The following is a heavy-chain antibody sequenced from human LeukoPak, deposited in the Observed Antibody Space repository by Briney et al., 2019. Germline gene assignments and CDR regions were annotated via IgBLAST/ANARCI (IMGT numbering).Heavy chain of an antibody. V-gene: IGHV4-34*01. CDR1: GGSFSGYY. CDR2: INHSGST. J-gene: IGHJ6*03. CDR3: ARAQYSSSSLFFYYYYYMDV. Sequence: SETLSLTCAVYGGSFSGYYWSWIRQPPGKGLEWIGEINHSGSTNYNPSLKSRVTISVDTSKNQFSLKLSSVTAADTAVYYCARAQYSSSSLFFYYYYYMDVWGKGTTVTVSS. D-gene: IGHD6-6*01.